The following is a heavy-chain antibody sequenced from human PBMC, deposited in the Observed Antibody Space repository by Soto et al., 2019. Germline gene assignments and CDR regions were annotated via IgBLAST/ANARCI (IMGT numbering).Heavy chain of an antibody. J-gene: IGHJ4*02. V-gene: IGHV3-23*01. CDR1: GFTFSSYA. D-gene: IGHD3-10*01. CDR2: IGGTDGKT. CDR3: AKGMFSSSPAAAGSFDY. Sequence: PGGSLRLCCAASGFTFSSYAMSGVRQAPEKGLEWVAAIGGTDGKTYYADSVKGRFTISRDNSENTLYLQMSRLRAEDTAVYFCAKGMFSSSPAAAGSFDYWGQGALVTVSS.